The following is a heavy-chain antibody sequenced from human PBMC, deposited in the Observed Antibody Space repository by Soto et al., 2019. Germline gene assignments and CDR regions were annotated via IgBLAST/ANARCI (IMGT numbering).Heavy chain of an antibody. V-gene: IGHV1-69*06. J-gene: IGHJ6*02. CDR2: IVPLFRTT. D-gene: IGHD6-13*01. CDR3: ARGGYSSTWSNLLDRSGLDV. CDR1: GGTFSSYA. Sequence: QVQLVQSGAEAKKPGSSVKVSCKTSGGTFSSYAISWVRQAPGQGLEWMGGIVPLFRTTNYAQKFHGRVTITADTFTYKVYMELSGLRSGDTAVYYCARGGYSSTWSNLLDRSGLDVWGQGTTVTVSS.